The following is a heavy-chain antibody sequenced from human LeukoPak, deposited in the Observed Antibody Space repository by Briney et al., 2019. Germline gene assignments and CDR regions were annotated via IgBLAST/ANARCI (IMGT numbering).Heavy chain of an antibody. V-gene: IGHV3-30*18. Sequence: GGSLRLSCAASGFTFSDYYMSWIRQAPGKGLEWVAVISYDGSNKYYADSVKGRFTISRDNSKNTLYLQMNSLRAEDTAVYYCAKVMGATVPGYWGQGTLVTVSS. CDR1: GFTFSDYY. CDR3: AKVMGATVPGY. CDR2: ISYDGSNK. D-gene: IGHD1-26*01. J-gene: IGHJ4*02.